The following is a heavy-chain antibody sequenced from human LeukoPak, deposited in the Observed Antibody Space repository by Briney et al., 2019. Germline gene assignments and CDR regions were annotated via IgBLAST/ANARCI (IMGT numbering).Heavy chain of an antibody. CDR2: IYYSGST. J-gene: IGHJ4*02. CDR1: GGSISSYY. Sequence: PSETLSLTCTVSGGSISSYYWSWLRQPPGKGLEWIGYIYYSGSTNYNPSLKSRVTISVDTSKNQFSLKLSSVTAADTAVYYCARGRHIFGVVNPPGYWGQGTLVTVSS. CDR3: ARGRHIFGVVNPPGY. D-gene: IGHD3-3*02. V-gene: IGHV4-59*01.